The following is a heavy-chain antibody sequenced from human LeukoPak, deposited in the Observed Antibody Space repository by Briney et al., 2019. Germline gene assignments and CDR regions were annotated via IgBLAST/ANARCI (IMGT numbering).Heavy chain of an antibody. CDR2: ISTDGSTT. Sequence: PGGSLRLSCAASGFTFSSYRMHWVRHAPGKGLVWVSRISTDGSTTSYADSVKGRFTISRDNAKNTLYLQMNSLGAEDTAVYYCATYYCSSTSCYEDYWGQGTLVTVSS. D-gene: IGHD2-2*01. V-gene: IGHV3-74*01. CDR3: ATYYCSSTSCYEDY. J-gene: IGHJ4*02. CDR1: GFTFSSYR.